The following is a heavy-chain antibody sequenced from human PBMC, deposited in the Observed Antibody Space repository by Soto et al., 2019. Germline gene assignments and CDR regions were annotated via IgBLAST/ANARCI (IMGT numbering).Heavy chain of an antibody. CDR3: ARPVVAGTPDF. J-gene: IGHJ4*02. CDR2: ISADGSSQ. Sequence: QVQLVESGGGEVQPGTSLRLSCEASGFTFSRSPMHWVRQAPGKGLDWVGLISADGSSQHYADSVRGRFIISRDNFTNTMSLQMDRLQPEVTAVYYCARPVVAGTPDFWGQGALVSVSS. V-gene: IGHV3-30-3*01. CDR1: GFTFSRSP. D-gene: IGHD2-15*01.